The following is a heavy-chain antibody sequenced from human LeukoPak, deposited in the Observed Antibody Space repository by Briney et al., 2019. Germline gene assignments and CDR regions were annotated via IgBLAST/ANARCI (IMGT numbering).Heavy chain of an antibody. J-gene: IGHJ6*03. D-gene: IGHD3-3*01. Sequence: GASVKVSCKASGYTFTGYYMHWVRQAPGQGLEWIGGIIPIFGTANYAQKFQGRVTITADESTSTAYMELSSLRSEDTAVYYCARAWSGYFYHYYYMDVWGKGTTVTVSS. CDR1: GYTFTGYY. V-gene: IGHV1-69*13. CDR2: IIPIFGTA. CDR3: ARAWSGYFYHYYYMDV.